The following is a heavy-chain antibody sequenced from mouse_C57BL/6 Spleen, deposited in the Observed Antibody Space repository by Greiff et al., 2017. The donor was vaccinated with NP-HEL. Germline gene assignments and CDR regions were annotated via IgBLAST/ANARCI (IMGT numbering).Heavy chain of an antibody. CDR1: GFTFTDYY. CDR3: ARFYDGYYFYFDY. V-gene: IGHV7-3*01. Sequence: EVKVVESGGGLVQPGGSLSLSCAASGFTFTDYYMSWVRQPPGKALEWLGFIRNKANGYTTEYSASVKGRFTISRDNSQSILYLQMNALRAEDSATYYCARFYDGYYFYFDYWGQGTTLTVSS. D-gene: IGHD2-3*01. J-gene: IGHJ2*01. CDR2: IRNKANGYTT.